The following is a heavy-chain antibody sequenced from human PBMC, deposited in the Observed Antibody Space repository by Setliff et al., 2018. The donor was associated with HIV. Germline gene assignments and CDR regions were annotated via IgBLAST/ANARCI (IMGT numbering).Heavy chain of an antibody. CDR2: IIPILGPA. Sequence: SVKVSCKASGGTFSSYAISWVRQAPGQGLEWMGGIIPILGPANYARKFQGRVTINAGEYTTTSYMELRNLRSEDTAIYYCARGLGNFVPDLIGYFDYWGQGTLVTVSS. J-gene: IGHJ4*02. D-gene: IGHD3-3*02. V-gene: IGHV1-69*13. CDR3: ARGLGNFVPDLIGYFDY. CDR1: GGTFSSYA.